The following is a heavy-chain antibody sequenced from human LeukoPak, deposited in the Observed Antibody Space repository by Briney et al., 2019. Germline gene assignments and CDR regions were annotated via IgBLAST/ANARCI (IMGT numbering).Heavy chain of an antibody. D-gene: IGHD5-12*01. CDR3: AKDISSDYDDGGWFDP. CDR1: KFTFNDYA. CDR2: MSWNSDNI. Sequence: GGSLRLSCAASKFTFNDYAMHWVRQAPGKGLEWVSGMSWNSDNIGYADSVRGRFTISRDNAKNSLYLQMNSLKTEDTAVYYCAKDISSDYDDGGWFDPWGQGTLVAVSS. V-gene: IGHV3-9*01. J-gene: IGHJ5*02.